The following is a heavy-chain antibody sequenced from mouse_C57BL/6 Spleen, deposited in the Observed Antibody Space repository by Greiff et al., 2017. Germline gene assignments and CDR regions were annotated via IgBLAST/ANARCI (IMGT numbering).Heavy chain of an antibody. V-gene: IGHV1-42*01. Sequence: DVKLQESGPELVKPGASVKISCKASGYSFTGYYMNWVKQSPEKSLEWIGEINPSTGGTTYNQKFKAKATLTVDKSASTAYMQLKSLTSEDSAVYYCARRGGIYYGNYGIPMDYWGQVTSVTVSS. J-gene: IGHJ4*01. CDR1: GYSFTGYY. CDR3: ARRGGIYYGNYGIPMDY. CDR2: INPSTGGT. D-gene: IGHD2-1*01.